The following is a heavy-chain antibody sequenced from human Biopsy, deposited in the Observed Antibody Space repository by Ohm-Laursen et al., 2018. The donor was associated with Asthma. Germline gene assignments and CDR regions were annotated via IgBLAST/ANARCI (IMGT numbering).Heavy chain of an antibody. CDR3: ARQKLVAAEGPFDM. D-gene: IGHD1-26*01. CDR2: IYKSGQV. V-gene: IGHV4-59*04. J-gene: IGHJ3*02. CDR1: GGSITSFY. Sequence: GTLSLTCAVYGGSITSFYWSWIRQPPGEGLEWIGNIYKSGQVYYNLSLKSRVTISVDTSKNQFSLQLRSVTAADTAVYYCARQKLVAAEGPFDMWGQGTMVIVSS.